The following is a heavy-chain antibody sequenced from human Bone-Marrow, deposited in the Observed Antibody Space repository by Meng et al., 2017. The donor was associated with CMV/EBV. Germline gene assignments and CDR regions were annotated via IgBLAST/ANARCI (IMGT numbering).Heavy chain of an antibody. CDR1: GYTFTSYG. CDR2: INPSGGST. J-gene: IGHJ3*01. V-gene: IGHV1-46*01. Sequence: ASVKVSCKASGYTFTSYGISWVRQAPGQGLEWMGIINPSGGSTTYAQKFQGRLTMTRDTSTSTVYMELSSLRSEDTAVYFCARAHLGVSPLDAFDVWGQGTMVTVSS. D-gene: IGHD3-16*01. CDR3: ARAHLGVSPLDAFDV.